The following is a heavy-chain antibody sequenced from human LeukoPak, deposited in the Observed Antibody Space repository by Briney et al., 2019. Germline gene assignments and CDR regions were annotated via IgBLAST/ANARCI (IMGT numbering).Heavy chain of an antibody. CDR2: IGGGGGST. CDR3: AKDITGYYRPIDY. J-gene: IGHJ4*02. Sequence: GGSLRLSCAASGFTFNICAMNWVRQAPGKGLEWVSAIGGGGGSTYYANSVEGRFTISRDNSKNMLYLQMNSLRAEDTAVYYCAKDITGYYRPIDYWGQGTLVTVSS. V-gene: IGHV3-23*01. CDR1: GFTFNICA. D-gene: IGHD3-9*01.